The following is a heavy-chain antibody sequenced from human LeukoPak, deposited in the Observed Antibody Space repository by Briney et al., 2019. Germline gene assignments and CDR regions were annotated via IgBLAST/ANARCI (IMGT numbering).Heavy chain of an antibody. Sequence: ASVKVSCKASGYTFTSYDINWVRQATGQGLEWMGWMNPNSGNKGYAQKFQGRVTMTRNTSISTAYMELSSLRSEDTAVYYCARGHEYYYDSSGYYYYHWFDPWGQGTLVTVSS. CDR3: ARGHEYYYDSSGYYYYHWFDP. J-gene: IGHJ5*02. D-gene: IGHD3-22*01. CDR1: GYTFTSYD. CDR2: MNPNSGNK. V-gene: IGHV1-8*01.